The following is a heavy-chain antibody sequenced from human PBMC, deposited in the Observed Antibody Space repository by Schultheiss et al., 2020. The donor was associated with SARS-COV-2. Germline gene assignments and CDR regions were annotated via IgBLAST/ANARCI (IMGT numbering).Heavy chain of an antibody. D-gene: IGHD2-21*02. J-gene: IGHJ3*02. CDR2: INHSGST. CDR3: ARASSVTAIPDAFDI. Sequence: SETLSLTCAVYGGSFSGYYWSWIRQPPGKGLEWIGEINHSGSTNYNPSLKSRVTMSVDTSKNQFSLKLSSVTAADTAVYYCARASSVTAIPDAFDIWGQGTMVTVSS. V-gene: IGHV4-34*01. CDR1: GGSFSGYY.